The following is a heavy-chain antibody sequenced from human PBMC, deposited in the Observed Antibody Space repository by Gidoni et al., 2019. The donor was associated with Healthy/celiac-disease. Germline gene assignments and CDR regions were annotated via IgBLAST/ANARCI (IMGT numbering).Heavy chain of an antibody. CDR1: GCSISSYY. V-gene: IGHV4-59*01. Sequence: QVQLQESGPGLVKPSETLSLTCTVSGCSISSYYWSWIRQPPGKGLEWIGYIYYSGSTNYNPSLKSRVTISVDTSKNQFSLKLSSVTAADTAVYYCARHGATTGRAGNFDYWGQGTLVTVSS. D-gene: IGHD1-26*01. CDR2: IYYSGST. CDR3: ARHGATTGRAGNFDY. J-gene: IGHJ4*02.